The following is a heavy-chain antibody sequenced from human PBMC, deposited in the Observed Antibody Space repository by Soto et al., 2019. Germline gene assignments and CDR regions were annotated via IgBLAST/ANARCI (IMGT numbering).Heavy chain of an antibody. Sequence: HPGGSLRLSCAASGFTFSTYWMGWVRRAPGKGLERVANIKQDGREKYYVDSVKGRFTISRDNAKNSLYLQMNSLRAEDTAVYYCARWDWGGYYFDYWGQGTLVTVSS. V-gene: IGHV3-7*01. CDR1: GFTFSTYW. J-gene: IGHJ4*02. CDR3: ARWDWGGYYFDY. CDR2: IKQDGREK. D-gene: IGHD7-27*01.